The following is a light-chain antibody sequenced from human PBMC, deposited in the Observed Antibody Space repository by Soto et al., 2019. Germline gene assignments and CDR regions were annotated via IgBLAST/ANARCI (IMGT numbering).Light chain of an antibody. J-gene: IGKJ1*01. CDR3: QQYNSYPWT. CDR2: DVS. V-gene: IGKV1-5*01. CDR1: QSISGW. Sequence: DIQMTQSPSTLSASVGDRVTISFRASQSISGWLAWYQQKPGKAPKLLIYDVSSLESGVPSRFSGSGSGTEFTLAISSLQPDDFATYYCQQYNSYPWTFGQGTKVDI.